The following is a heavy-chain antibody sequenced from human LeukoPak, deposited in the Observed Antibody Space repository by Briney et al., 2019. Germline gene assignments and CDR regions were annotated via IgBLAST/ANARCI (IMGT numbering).Heavy chain of an antibody. J-gene: IGHJ4*02. CDR3: ARKPVAATPDYFDY. CDR1: GFTFSSYW. V-gene: IGHV3-74*01. D-gene: IGHD2-15*01. CDR2: INSDGRSI. Sequence: PGGSLRLSCAASGFTFSSYWMHWVRQAPGKGLGGVSRINSDGRSISYADSVKGRFTISRDNAKNTLYLQMNSLRAEDTAVYYCARKPVAATPDYFDYWGQGTLVTVSS.